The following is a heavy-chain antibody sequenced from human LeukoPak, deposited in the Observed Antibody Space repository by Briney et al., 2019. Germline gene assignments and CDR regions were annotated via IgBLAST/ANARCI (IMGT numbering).Heavy chain of an antibody. CDR3: AKDLSYGMDV. CDR1: GFTFSSYA. CDR2: ISGSGTST. J-gene: IGHJ6*02. Sequence: GGSLRLSCAASGFTFSSYAMTWVRQAPGKGLEWVSTISGSGTSTYYADSVRGRFTISRDNSKNTLYLQMNSLRVEDTALYYCAKDLSYGMDVWGQGTTVTVSS. V-gene: IGHV3-23*01. D-gene: IGHD3-9*01.